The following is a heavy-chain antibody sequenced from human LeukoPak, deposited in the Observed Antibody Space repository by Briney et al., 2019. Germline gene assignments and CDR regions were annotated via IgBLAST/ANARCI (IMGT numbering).Heavy chain of an antibody. CDR3: ARGNRGAQSITMILFPRGGNWFDP. V-gene: IGHV4-34*01. J-gene: IGHJ5*02. CDR2: INHSGST. CDR1: GGSFSGYY. D-gene: IGHD3-22*01. Sequence: SETLSLTCAVYGGSFSGYYWSWIRQPPGKGLEWIGEINHSGSTNYNPSLKSRVTISVDTSKNQFSLKLSSVTAADTAVYYCARGNRGAQSITMILFPRGGNWFDPWGQGTLVTVSS.